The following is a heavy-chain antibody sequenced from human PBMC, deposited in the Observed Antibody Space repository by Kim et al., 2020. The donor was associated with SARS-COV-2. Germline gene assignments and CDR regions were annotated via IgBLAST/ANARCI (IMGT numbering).Heavy chain of an antibody. J-gene: IGHJ6*02. CDR2: IYSGGST. Sequence: GGSLRLSCAASGFTVSSNYMSWVRQALGKGLEWVSDIYSGGSTYYADSVKGRFTISRDNSKNTLYLQMNSLRAEDTAVYYCARDKRESDPRCSGYDCYYYYGMDVWGQGTTVTVSS. CDR3: ARDKRESDPRCSGYDCYYYYGMDV. CDR1: GFTVSSNY. V-gene: IGHV3-53*01. D-gene: IGHD5-12*01.